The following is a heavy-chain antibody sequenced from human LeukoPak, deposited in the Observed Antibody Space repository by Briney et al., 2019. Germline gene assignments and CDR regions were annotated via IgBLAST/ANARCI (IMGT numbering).Heavy chain of an antibody. Sequence: GGSLRLSCAASGFTFSSYSMNWVRQAPGKGLEWVSSISSSSSYIYYADSVKGRFTISGDNAKNSLYLQMNSLRAEDTAVYYCARAGMVCMVAAAGKGMDVWGQGTTVTVSS. CDR3: ARAGMVCMVAAAGKGMDV. V-gene: IGHV3-21*01. D-gene: IGHD6-13*01. CDR1: GFTFSSYS. CDR2: ISSSSSYI. J-gene: IGHJ6*02.